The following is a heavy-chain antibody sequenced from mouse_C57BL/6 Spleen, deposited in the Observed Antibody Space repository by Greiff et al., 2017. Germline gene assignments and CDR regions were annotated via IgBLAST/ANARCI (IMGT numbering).Heavy chain of an antibody. CDR3: ARLYYDYHGYFDY. D-gene: IGHD2-4*01. V-gene: IGHV7-3*01. Sequence: EVKVEESGGGLVQPGGSLSLSCAASGFTFTDYYMSWGRQPPGKALEWLGFIRNKANVYTTEYSASVKGRFTISRENSQSILYLQMNALRADDSATYSCARLYYDYHGYFDYWGQGTTLTVSS. CDR2: IRNKANVYTT. J-gene: IGHJ2*01. CDR1: GFTFTDYY.